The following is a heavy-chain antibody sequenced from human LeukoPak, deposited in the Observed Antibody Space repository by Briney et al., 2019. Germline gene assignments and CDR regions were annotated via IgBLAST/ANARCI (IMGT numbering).Heavy chain of an antibody. V-gene: IGHV4-34*01. J-gene: IGHJ4*02. CDR1: GGSFSGYY. CDR2: INHSGST. D-gene: IGHD6-13*01. Sequence: PSETLSLTCAVYGGSFSGYYWSWIRQPPGKGLEWIGEINHSGSTNYNPSLKSRVTISVDTYKNQFSLKLSSVTAADTAVYYCARHFEQLGQVDYWGQGTLVTVSS. CDR3: ARHFEQLGQVDY.